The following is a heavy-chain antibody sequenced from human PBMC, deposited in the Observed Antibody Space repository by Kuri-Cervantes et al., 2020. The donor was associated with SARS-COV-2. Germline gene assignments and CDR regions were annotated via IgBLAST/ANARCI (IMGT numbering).Heavy chain of an antibody. CDR3: ASEILDY. Sequence: GGSLRLSCAASGFTVSSNYMSWVRQAPGKGLEWVAVIWYDGSNKYYADSVKGRFTISRDNSKNTLYLQMNSLRAEDTAVYYCASEILDYWGQGTLVTVSS. CDR2: IWYDGSNK. J-gene: IGHJ4*02. V-gene: IGHV3-33*08. CDR1: GFTVSSNY.